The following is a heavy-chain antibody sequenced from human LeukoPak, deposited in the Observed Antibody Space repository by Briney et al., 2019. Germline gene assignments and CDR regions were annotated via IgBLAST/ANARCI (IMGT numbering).Heavy chain of an antibody. Sequence: GGSLRLSCTVSGFTFSSYGMHWVRQAPGKGLEWVAVISYDGSNKYYADSVKGRFTISRDNSKNTLYLQMNSLRAEDTAVYYCARGGGYSGYDSDYWGQGTLVTVSS. CDR1: GFTFSSYG. V-gene: IGHV3-30*19. J-gene: IGHJ4*02. D-gene: IGHD5-12*01. CDR2: ISYDGSNK. CDR3: ARGGGYSGYDSDY.